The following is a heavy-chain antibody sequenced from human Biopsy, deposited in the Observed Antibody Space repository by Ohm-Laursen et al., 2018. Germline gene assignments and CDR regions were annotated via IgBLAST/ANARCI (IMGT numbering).Heavy chain of an antibody. CDR3: ARLGELHGLWYFDF. V-gene: IGHV3-9*01. CDR1: GFTFQDHA. D-gene: IGHD2-21*01. Sequence: SLRLSCTASGFTFQDHAMHWVRQAPGKGLEWVSGISWNSGSINYAVSVQGRFTISRDNAKNSLYLQMSSLRVEDTALYFCARLGELHGLWYFDFWGQGALVTVSS. CDR2: ISWNSGSI. J-gene: IGHJ4*02.